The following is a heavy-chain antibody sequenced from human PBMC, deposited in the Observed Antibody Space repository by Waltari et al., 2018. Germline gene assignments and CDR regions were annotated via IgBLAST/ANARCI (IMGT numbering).Heavy chain of an antibody. V-gene: IGHV3-7*04. D-gene: IGHD2-21*02. CDR3: ARGVTTVEY. J-gene: IGHJ4*02. Sequence: EVQLVESGGGLVQPGGSLRLSCSGSGFTFTNHWMSWVRQAPGKGPGWVSSRKKVGMVKYYVDSRKGRFTISSDNAKNSLSLQMDSLRAEDTAVYFCARGVTTVEYWGQGTLVTVSS. CDR2: RKKVGMVK. CDR1: GFTFTNHW.